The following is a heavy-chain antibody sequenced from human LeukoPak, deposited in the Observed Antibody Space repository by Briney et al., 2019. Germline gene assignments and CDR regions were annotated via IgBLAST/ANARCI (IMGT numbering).Heavy chain of an antibody. CDR3: ARSRVVPAAAAAFDI. Sequence: GGSLRLSCAASGFTFSSYWMSWVRQAPGKGLEWVANIKQDGSEKYYVDSVKGRFTISRDNAKNSLYLQMNSLRAEDTAVYYCARSRVVPAAAAAFDIWGQGTMVTVSS. V-gene: IGHV3-7*01. J-gene: IGHJ3*02. CDR1: GFTFSSYW. CDR2: IKQDGSEK. D-gene: IGHD2-2*01.